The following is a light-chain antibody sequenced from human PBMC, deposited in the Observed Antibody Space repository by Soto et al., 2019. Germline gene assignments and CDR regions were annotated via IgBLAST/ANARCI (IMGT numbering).Light chain of an antibody. J-gene: IGKJ5*01. CDR2: DAS. V-gene: IGKV3-11*01. CDR1: QSVSSY. CDR3: QQRSNWPSIT. Sequence: EIVMTQSPATLSVSPVERATLSGMASQSVSSYLAWYQQKPGQAPRLLIYDASNRATGIPARFSGSGSGTDFTLTISSLEPEDFAVYYCQQRSNWPSITFGQGTRLEIK.